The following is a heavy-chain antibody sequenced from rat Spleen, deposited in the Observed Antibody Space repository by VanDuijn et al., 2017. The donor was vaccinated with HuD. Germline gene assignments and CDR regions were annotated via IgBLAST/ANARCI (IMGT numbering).Heavy chain of an antibody. CDR3: ARLGDTHYGYNPLDA. D-gene: IGHD1-9*01. J-gene: IGHJ4*01. CDR1: GFTFSNYD. Sequence: EVQLVESGGGLVQPGRSLKLSCAALGFTFSNYDMAWVRQAPTKGLEWVASISTSGGTPYYRDSVRGRFTVSRDNAKSTLYLQMNSLKSEDTATYYCARLGDTHYGYNPLDAWGQGASVTVSS. V-gene: IGHV5-25*01. CDR2: ISTSGGTP.